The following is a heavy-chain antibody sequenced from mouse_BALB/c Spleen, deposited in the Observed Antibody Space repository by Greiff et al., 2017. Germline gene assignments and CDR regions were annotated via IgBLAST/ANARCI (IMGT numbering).Heavy chain of an antibody. CDR2: INPYNDGT. CDR1: GYTFTSYV. V-gene: IGHV1-14*01. CDR3: ARPYGSSSGGRYYYAMDY. J-gene: IGHJ4*01. Sequence: EVQLQQSGPELVKPGASVKMSCKASGYTFTSYVMHWVKQKPGQGLEWIGYINPYNDGTKYNEKFKGKATLTSDKSSSTAYMELSSLTSEDSAVYYCARPYGSSSGGRYYYAMDYWGQGTSVTVSS. D-gene: IGHD1-1*01.